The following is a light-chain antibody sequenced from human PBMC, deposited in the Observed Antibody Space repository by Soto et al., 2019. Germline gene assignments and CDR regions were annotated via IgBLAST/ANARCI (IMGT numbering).Light chain of an antibody. CDR1: QSVLYTSNNKNY. CDR3: HQYYGSPYT. J-gene: IGKJ2*01. V-gene: IGKV4-1*01. Sequence: DIVMTQSPGSLAVSLGERATINCKSSQSVLYTSNNKNYLAWYQQKTGQPPKLLIYWASARESGVPDRFSGSGSVIEFTLTISSLQAEDVAVYYCHQYYGSPYTFGQGTKLEIK. CDR2: WAS.